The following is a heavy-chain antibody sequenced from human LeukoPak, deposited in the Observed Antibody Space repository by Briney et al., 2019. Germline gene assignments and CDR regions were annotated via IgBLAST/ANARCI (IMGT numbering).Heavy chain of an antibody. V-gene: IGHV1-69*13. CDR3: ARGGRFLEWLPRHP. D-gene: IGHD3-3*01. CDR2: IIPIFGTA. Sequence: GASVKVSCKASGYTFTSYGISWVRQAPGQGLEWMGGIIPIFGTANYAQKFQGRVTITADESTSTAYMELSSLRSEDTAVYYCARGGRFLEWLPRHPWGQGTLVTVSS. CDR1: GYTFTSYG. J-gene: IGHJ5*02.